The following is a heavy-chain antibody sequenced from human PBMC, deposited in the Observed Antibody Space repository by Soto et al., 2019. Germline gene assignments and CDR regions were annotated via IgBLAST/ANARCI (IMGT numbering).Heavy chain of an antibody. CDR3: ARGGGVGVAGSAAFDM. D-gene: IGHD3-3*01. J-gene: IGHJ3*02. V-gene: IGHV1-2*02. CDR1: GYPVTAYY. Sequence: QLHLVQSGAVVKKPGASVTVSCSASGYPVTAYYMHWVRQAPGRGLEWMGGINPATGAAKYTQTFQGRVTMTRDTSPGTVFMELSGLTSEDTAVFYWARGGGVGVAGSAAFDMWGQGTLVTVSS. CDR2: INPATGAA.